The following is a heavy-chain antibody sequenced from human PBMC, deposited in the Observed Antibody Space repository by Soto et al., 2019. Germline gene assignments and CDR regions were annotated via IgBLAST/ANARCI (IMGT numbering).Heavy chain of an antibody. CDR3: ARFGDYVWGSQADYFDY. D-gene: IGHD3-16*01. V-gene: IGHV4-31*03. CDR2: IYYSGST. J-gene: IGHJ4*02. Sequence: PSETLSLTCTVSGGSISSGGYYWSWIRQHPGKGLEWIGYIYYSGSTYYNPSLKSRVTISVDTSKNQFSLKLSSVTAADTAVYYCARFGDYVWGSQADYFDYWGQGNLVTVSS. CDR1: GGSISSGGYY.